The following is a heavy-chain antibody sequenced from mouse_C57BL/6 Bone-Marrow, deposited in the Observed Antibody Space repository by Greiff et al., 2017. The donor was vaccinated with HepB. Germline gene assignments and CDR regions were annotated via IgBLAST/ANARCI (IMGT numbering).Heavy chain of an antibody. J-gene: IGHJ4*01. CDR1: GFSFNTYA. Sequence: EVKVVESGGGLVQPKGSLKLSCAASGFSFNTYAMNWVRQAPGKGLEWVARIRSKSNNYATYYADSVKDRFTISRDDSESMLYLQMNNLKTEDTAMYYGVRHDYCGSSYRYYAMDYWGQGTSVTVSS. D-gene: IGHD1-1*01. V-gene: IGHV10-1*01. CDR3: VRHDYCGSSYRYYAMDY. CDR2: IRSKSNNYAT.